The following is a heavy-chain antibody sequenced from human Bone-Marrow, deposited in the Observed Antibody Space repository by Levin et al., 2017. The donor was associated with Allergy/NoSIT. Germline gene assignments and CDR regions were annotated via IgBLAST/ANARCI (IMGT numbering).Heavy chain of an antibody. CDR3: TWDRDSFYKMDV. Sequence: SCAASGFPFIDAWMMWVRQGPGKGLEWVGRLKSKAAGETAIYAAPVKGRFTFSRDDPRNMFYLQMNSLKMEDTAIYYCTWDRDSFYKMDVWGQGTAVTVSS. V-gene: IGHV3-15*01. CDR1: GFPFIDAW. J-gene: IGHJ6*02. CDR2: LKSKAAGETA. D-gene: IGHD5-24*01.